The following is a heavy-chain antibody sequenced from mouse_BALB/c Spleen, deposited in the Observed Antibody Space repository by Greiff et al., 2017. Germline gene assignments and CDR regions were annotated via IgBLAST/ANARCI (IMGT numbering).Heavy chain of an antibody. CDR3: ARDFYYAMDY. CDR2: ISSGSSTI. V-gene: IGHV5-17*02. J-gene: IGHJ4*01. Sequence: MESGGGLVQPGGSRKLSCAASGFTFSSFGMHWVRQAPEKGLEWVAYISSGSSTIYYADTVKGRFTISRDNPKNTLFLQMTSLRSEDTAMYYCARDFYYAMDYWGQGTSVTVSS. CDR1: GFTFSSFG.